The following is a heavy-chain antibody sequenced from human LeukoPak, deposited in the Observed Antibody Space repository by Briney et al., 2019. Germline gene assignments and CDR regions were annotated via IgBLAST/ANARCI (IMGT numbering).Heavy chain of an antibody. Sequence: GGSLRLSCEGSGFTFSTSWMHWVRQAPGKGLVWVSRIDSDGSRITYADSVKGRFTISRDNAKNTVYLQMNSLRAEDTAVYYCARSHHSSMVRGVIMFDYWGQGTLVTVSS. CDR3: ARSHHSSMVRGVIMFDY. V-gene: IGHV3-74*03. CDR2: IDSDGSRI. D-gene: IGHD3-10*01. J-gene: IGHJ4*02. CDR1: GFTFSTSW.